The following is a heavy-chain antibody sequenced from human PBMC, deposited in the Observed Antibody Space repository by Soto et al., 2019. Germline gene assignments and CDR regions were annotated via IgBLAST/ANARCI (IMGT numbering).Heavy chain of an antibody. D-gene: IGHD3-3*01. CDR1: GGSFISYA. CDR2: IIPIFGSA. CDR3: ARGTSRTIFGVLISHVSYYYGMDV. V-gene: IGHV1-69*06. Sequence: SVKGSCEASGGSFISYAVIWGRRAPGQGLEWMGGIIPIFGSANYAQKFQGRVTITADKSTSTAYMELSSLRSEDTAVYYCARGTSRTIFGVLISHVSYYYGMDVWGQGTTVTVSS. J-gene: IGHJ6*02.